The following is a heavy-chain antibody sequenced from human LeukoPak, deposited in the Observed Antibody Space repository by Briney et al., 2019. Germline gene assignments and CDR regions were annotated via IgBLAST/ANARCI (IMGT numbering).Heavy chain of an antibody. CDR3: ARAYSGYDFDC. J-gene: IGHJ4*02. CDR1: GGSISSGGYY. Sequence: SETLSLTCTVSGGSISSGGYYWSWIRQHPGKGLEWIGYIYYSGSTYYNPSLKSRVMISVETSKNQFSLKLSSVTAADTAIYYCARAYSGYDFDCWGQGTLVTVSS. CDR2: IYYSGST. V-gene: IGHV4-31*03. D-gene: IGHD5-12*01.